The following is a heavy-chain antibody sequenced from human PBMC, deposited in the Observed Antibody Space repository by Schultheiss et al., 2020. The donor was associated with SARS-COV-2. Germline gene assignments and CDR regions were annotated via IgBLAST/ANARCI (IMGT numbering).Heavy chain of an antibody. D-gene: IGHD1-14*01. J-gene: IGHJ6*03. CDR3: ARAGKRRMTDYMDV. Sequence: SETLSLTCTVSGGSISSGGYYWSWIRQPPGKGLEWIGYIYYSGSTNYNPSLKSRVTISVDTSKNQFSLKLSSVTAADTAVYYCARAGKRRMTDYMDVWGKGTTVTVSS. V-gene: IGHV4-61*08. CDR2: IYYSGST. CDR1: GGSISSGGYY.